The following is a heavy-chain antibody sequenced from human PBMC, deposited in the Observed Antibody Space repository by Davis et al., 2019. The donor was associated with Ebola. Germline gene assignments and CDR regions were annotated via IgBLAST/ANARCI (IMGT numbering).Heavy chain of an antibody. CDR2: INHSGST. D-gene: IGHD1-26*01. CDR3: ARVVGATTAAFDI. V-gene: IGHV4-34*01. CDR1: GGSIRSYY. Sequence: SETLSLTCAVSGGSIRSYYWSWIRQPPGKGLEWIGEINHSGSTNYNPSLKSRVTISVDTSKNQFSLKLSSVTAADTAVYYCARVVGATTAAFDIWGQGTMVTVSS. J-gene: IGHJ3*02.